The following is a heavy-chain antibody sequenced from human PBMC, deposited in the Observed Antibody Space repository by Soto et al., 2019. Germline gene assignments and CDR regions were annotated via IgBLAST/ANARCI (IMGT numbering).Heavy chain of an antibody. J-gene: IGHJ4*02. D-gene: IGHD4-4*01. CDR2: IYYSGST. Sequence: SETLSLTCTVSGGSISSGGYYWSWIRQHPGKGLEWIGYIYYSGSTYYNPSLKSRVTISVDTSKNQFSLKLSSVTAADTAVYYCARHPHTYDYTPYYFDYWGQGTLVTVSS. V-gene: IGHV4-31*03. CDR1: GGSISSGGYY. CDR3: ARHPHTYDYTPYYFDY.